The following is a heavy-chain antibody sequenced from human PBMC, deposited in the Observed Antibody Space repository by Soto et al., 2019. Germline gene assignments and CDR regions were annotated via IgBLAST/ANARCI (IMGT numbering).Heavy chain of an antibody. CDR1: GYTFTSYG. CDR2: IRAYNGNT. J-gene: IGHJ4*02. Sequence: ASVKVSCKASGYTFTSYGISWVRQAPGQGLEWMGWIRAYNGNTNYAQKLQGRVTMTTDTSTSTAYMDLRSLRSDDTAVYYCARDSFPRSYSDFWRGPDGFYYWGQGTLVTVSS. CDR3: ARDSFPRSYSDFWRGPDGFYY. V-gene: IGHV1-18*01. D-gene: IGHD3-3*01.